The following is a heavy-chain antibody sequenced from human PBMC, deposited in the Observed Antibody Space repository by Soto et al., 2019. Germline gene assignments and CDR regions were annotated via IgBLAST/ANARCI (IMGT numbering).Heavy chain of an antibody. CDR2: INPNSGGT. CDR3: ARVAKREYSGIPLGY. V-gene: IGHV1-2*02. Sequence: ASVKVSCKASGYTFTGYYMHWVRQAPGQGLEWMGWINPNSGGTNYAQKFQGRVTMTRDTSISTAYMELSRLRSDDTAVYYCARVAKREYSGIPLGYWGQGTLVTVSS. J-gene: IGHJ4*02. D-gene: IGHD1-26*01. CDR1: GYTFTGYY.